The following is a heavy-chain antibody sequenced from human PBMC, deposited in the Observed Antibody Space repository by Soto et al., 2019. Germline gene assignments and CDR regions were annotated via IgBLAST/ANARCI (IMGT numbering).Heavy chain of an antibody. Sequence: PGGSLRLSCAASGFTVSSNYMSWVRQAPGKGLEWVSVIYSGGSTYYADSVKGRFTISRDNSKNTLYLQMNSLRAEDTAVYYCARDVTREQWPTGWFDPWGQGTLVTVSS. CDR1: GFTVSSNY. CDR2: IYSGGST. D-gene: IGHD6-19*01. V-gene: IGHV3-66*01. J-gene: IGHJ5*02. CDR3: ARDVTREQWPTGWFDP.